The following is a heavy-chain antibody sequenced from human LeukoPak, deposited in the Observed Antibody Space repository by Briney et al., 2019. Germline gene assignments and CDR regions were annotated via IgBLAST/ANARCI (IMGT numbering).Heavy chain of an antibody. CDR3: ARSPTGSGWYYFDY. Sequence: WASLRLSCAASRFTFRSHGMNWFRQAPGKGLDWVSSISSSSSYIYYADSVKGRSTISRDNAKNSLYLKMNSLRAEDTAVYYCARSPTGSGWYYFDYWGQGTLVTFSS. CDR2: ISSSSSYI. CDR1: RFTFRSHG. V-gene: IGHV3-21*01. J-gene: IGHJ4*02. D-gene: IGHD6-19*01.